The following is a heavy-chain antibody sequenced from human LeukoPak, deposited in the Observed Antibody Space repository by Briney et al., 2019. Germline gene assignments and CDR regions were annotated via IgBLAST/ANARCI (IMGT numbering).Heavy chain of an antibody. CDR3: ARTPLYDYVWGSYRQREYYFDY. Sequence: ASVKVSCKASGYTFTGYYMHWVRQAPGQGLEWMGWINPNSGGTNYAQKFQGRVTMTRDTSISTAYMELSRLRSDDTAVYYCARTPLYDYVWGSYRQREYYFDYWGQGTLVTVSS. CDR2: INPNSGGT. CDR1: GYTFTGYY. D-gene: IGHD3-16*02. V-gene: IGHV1-2*02. J-gene: IGHJ4*02.